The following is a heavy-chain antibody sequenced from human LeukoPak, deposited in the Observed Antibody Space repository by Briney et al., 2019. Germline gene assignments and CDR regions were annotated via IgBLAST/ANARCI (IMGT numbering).Heavy chain of an antibody. CDR3: ARHETGIAAAGTSYMDV. Sequence: PSETLSLTCAVYGGSFSGYYWSWIRQPPGKGLEWIGETNHSGSTNYNPSLKSRVTISVDTSKNQFSLKLSSVTAADTAVYYCARHETGIAAAGTSYMDVWGKGTTVTISS. CDR2: TNHSGST. CDR1: GGSFSGYY. D-gene: IGHD6-13*01. V-gene: IGHV4-34*01. J-gene: IGHJ6*03.